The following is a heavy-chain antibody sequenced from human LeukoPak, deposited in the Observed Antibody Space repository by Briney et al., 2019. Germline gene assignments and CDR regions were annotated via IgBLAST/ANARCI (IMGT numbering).Heavy chain of an antibody. D-gene: IGHD3-22*01. CDR3: ASTRYYYDSSGYSTDWYFDL. CDR1: GGSISSSSYY. V-gene: IGHV4-61*01. J-gene: IGHJ2*01. Sequence: PSETLSLTCTVSGGSISSSSYYWSWIRQPPGKGLEWIGYIYYSGSTNYNPSLKSRVTISVDTSKNQFSLKLSSVTAADTAVYYCASTRYYYDSSGYSTDWYFDLWGRGTLVTVSS. CDR2: IYYSGST.